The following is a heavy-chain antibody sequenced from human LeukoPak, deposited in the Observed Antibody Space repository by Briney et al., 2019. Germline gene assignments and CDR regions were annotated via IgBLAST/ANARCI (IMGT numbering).Heavy chain of an antibody. J-gene: IGHJ5*02. D-gene: IGHD3-16*02. CDR3: ARDGAVIRFDP. CDR1: GGSISNYY. CDR2: IYSSGST. V-gene: IGHV4-4*07. Sequence: SETLSLTCTVSGGSISNYYWSWIRQPAGKGLEWIGRIYSSGSTNNNPSFKSRVTMSVDTSNNQFSLKLTSVTAADTAVYYCARDGAVIRFDPWGQGTLVTVSS.